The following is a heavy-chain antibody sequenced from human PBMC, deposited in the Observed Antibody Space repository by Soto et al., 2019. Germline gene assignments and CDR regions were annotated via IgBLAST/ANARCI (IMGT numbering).Heavy chain of an antibody. CDR2: IWYAGSNK. CDR1: GFTFSTYG. D-gene: IGHD4-17*01. V-gene: IGHV3-33*01. CDR3: ARGTVHFDY. J-gene: IGHJ4*02. Sequence: QVQLVESGGGVVQPGRSLRLSCAASGFTFSTYGMHWVRQAPGKGLEWVAVIWYAGSNKYYADSVKGRFTISRDNSKNTLYLQMNGLSAEDTAVYYCARGTVHFDYWGQGTLVTVSS.